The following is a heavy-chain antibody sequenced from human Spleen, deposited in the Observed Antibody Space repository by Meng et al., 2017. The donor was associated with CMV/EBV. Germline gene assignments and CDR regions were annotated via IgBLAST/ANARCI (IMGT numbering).Heavy chain of an antibody. V-gene: IGHV3-30*02. CDR1: GFTFSSYG. J-gene: IGHJ6*02. CDR3: ARVAAAGRGMDV. D-gene: IGHD6-13*01. CDR2: IRYDGSNK. Sequence: GESLKISCAASGFTFSSYGMHWVRQAPGKGLEWVAFIRYDGSNKYYADSVKGRFTISRDNSKNTLYLQMNSLRAEDTAVYYCARVAAAGRGMDVWGHGTTVTVSS.